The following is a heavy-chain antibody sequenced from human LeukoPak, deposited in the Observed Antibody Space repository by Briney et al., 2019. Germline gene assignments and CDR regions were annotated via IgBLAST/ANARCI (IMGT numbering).Heavy chain of an antibody. J-gene: IGHJ5*02. CDR3: ASCVLRFLEWLSHLNNWFDP. CDR2: IGTAGDT. D-gene: IGHD3-3*01. CDR1: GFTFSSYD. V-gene: IGHV3-13*01. Sequence: GGSLRLSCAASGFTFSSYDMHWVRHATGKGLEWVSAIGTAGDTYYPGSVKGRFTISRENAKNSLYLQMNSLRAGDTAVYYCASCVLRFLEWLSHLNNWFDPWGQGTLVTVSS.